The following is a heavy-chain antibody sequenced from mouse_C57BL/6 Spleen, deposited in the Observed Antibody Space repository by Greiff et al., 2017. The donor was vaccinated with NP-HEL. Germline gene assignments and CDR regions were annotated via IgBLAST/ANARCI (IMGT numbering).Heavy chain of an antibody. Sequence: VKLQESGAELMKPGASVKLSCKASGYTFTGYWIEWVKQRPGHGLEWIGEIFPGSGSTNYNEKFKGKATFTADTSSNTAYMQLSSLTTEDSAIYYCARWGLLRDWFAYWGQGTLVTVSA. V-gene: IGHV1-9*01. CDR2: IFPGSGST. D-gene: IGHD1-1*01. J-gene: IGHJ3*01. CDR3: ARWGLLRDWFAY. CDR1: GYTFTGYW.